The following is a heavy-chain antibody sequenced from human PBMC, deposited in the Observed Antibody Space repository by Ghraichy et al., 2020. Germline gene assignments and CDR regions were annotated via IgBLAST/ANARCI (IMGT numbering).Heavy chain of an antibody. Sequence: GGSLRLSCAASEFTFNAYSMHWVRQAPGKGLEWVAFISYDGRSTNYADSVKGRFAISRDNSRYTLHLQMNSLSADDTAVYYCAKERATYYDSYYYGPNVWGQRRTV. D-gene: IGHD1-26*01. CDR3: AKERATYYDSYYYGPNV. CDR1: EFTFNAYS. J-gene: IGHJ6*01. CDR2: ISYDGRST. V-gene: IGHV3-30*09.